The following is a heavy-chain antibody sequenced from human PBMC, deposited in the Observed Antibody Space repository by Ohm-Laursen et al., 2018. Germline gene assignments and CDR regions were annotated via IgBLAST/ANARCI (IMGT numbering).Heavy chain of an antibody. D-gene: IGHD1-1*01. J-gene: IGHJ4*02. V-gene: IGHV3-7*01. CDR3: SRDER. CDR2: IKPDGSEK. CDR1: GFIFSISW. Sequence: SLRLSCTASGFIFSISWMSWVRQAPGKGLEWVANIKPDGSEKYYLDSVKGRFTISIDNAKNALYLQMNSLRAEDTAVYFCSRDERWGQGTLVTVSS.